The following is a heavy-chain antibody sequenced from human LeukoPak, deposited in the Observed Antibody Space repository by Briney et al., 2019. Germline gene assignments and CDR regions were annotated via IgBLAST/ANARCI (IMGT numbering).Heavy chain of an antibody. V-gene: IGHV3-7*01. CDR3: ARDQRCRDSACYSTDFFDS. D-gene: IGHD2-21*02. Sequence: GGSLRLSCVASGFTFRTYWMTWVRQAPGKGLEWVAKIRGDGGETSYGDSVKSRFTISRDNADNSIHLQMTSLRADDSTVYFCARDQRCRDSACYSTDFFDSWGQGTLVSVSS. J-gene: IGHJ5*01. CDR2: IRGDGGET. CDR1: GFTFRTYW.